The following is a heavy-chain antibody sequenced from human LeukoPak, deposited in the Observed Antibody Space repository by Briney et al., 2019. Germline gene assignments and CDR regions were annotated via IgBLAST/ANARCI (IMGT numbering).Heavy chain of an antibody. D-gene: IGHD2-2*01. Sequence: GGSLRLSCAASGFTVSSNYMSWVRQAPGKGLEWVSAISGSGGSTYYADSVKGRFTISRDNSKNTLYLQMNSLRAEDTAVYYCAKDKDIVVVPAAGDAFDIWGQGTMVTVSS. CDR3: AKDKDIVVVPAAGDAFDI. CDR1: GFTVSSNY. V-gene: IGHV3-23*01. CDR2: ISGSGGST. J-gene: IGHJ3*02.